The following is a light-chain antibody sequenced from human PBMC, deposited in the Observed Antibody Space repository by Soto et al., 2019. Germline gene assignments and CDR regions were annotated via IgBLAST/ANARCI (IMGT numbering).Light chain of an antibody. J-gene: IGLJ1*01. V-gene: IGLV2-14*01. CDR2: EVI. CDR3: SSYAGSNNDV. Sequence: QSALTQPASVSGSPGQSITISCTGTSSDIGTYDYVSWYQQHPGKAPKLMIYEVINRPSGISNRFSGSKSGNTASLTISGLQAEDEADYYCSSYAGSNNDVFGTGTKLTVL. CDR1: SSDIGTYDY.